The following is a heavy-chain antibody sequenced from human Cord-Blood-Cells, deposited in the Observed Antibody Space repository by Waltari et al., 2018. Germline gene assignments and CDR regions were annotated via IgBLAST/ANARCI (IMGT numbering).Heavy chain of an antibody. CDR1: GFTFSGSA. D-gene: IGHD4-17*01. Sequence: EVQLVESGGGLVQPGGSLKLSCAASGFTFSGSAMHWVRQASGKGLEWVGRIRSKANSYATAYAASVKGRFTISRDDSKNTAYLQMNSLKTEDTAMYYCTRLYGDYDYWGQGTLVTVSS. J-gene: IGHJ4*02. CDR3: TRLYGDYDY. CDR2: IRSKANSYAT. V-gene: IGHV3-73*02.